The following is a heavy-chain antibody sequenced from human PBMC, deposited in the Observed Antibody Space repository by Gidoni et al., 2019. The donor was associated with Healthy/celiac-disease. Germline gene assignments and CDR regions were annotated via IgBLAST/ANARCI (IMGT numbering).Heavy chain of an antibody. CDR1: GCTVSSYA. V-gene: IGHV3-30-3*01. J-gene: IGHJ4*02. CDR3: ARDKFAGSRPLSEYSSSSGIDY. D-gene: IGHD6-6*01. Sequence: QVQLVESGAGVIQPGRSLRLSSAAHGCTVSSYAMHSGPQAPGKGLEWVAVISYDGSNKYYADSVKGRFTISRDNSKNTLYLQMNSLRAEDTAVYYCARDKFAGSRPLSEYSSSSGIDYWGQGTLVTVSS. CDR2: ISYDGSNK.